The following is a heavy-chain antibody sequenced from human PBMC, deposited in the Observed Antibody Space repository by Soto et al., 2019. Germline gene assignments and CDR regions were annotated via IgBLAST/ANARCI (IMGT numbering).Heavy chain of an antibody. D-gene: IGHD3-16*01. CDR2: FYYSGSA. CDR1: GGSISSDDHY. CDR3: ARSGGLVDY. V-gene: IGHV4-31*03. J-gene: IGHJ4*02. Sequence: ASETLSLTCTVSGGSISSDDHYWNWIRQHPGKGLEWIGYFYYSGSAYYNPSLKGRVTISVDTSKSQFSLKLSSVTAADTAVYYCARSGGLVDYWGQGTLVTVSS.